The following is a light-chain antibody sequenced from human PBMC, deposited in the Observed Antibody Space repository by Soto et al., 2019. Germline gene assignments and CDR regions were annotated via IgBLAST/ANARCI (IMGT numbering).Light chain of an antibody. V-gene: IGLV2-14*01. J-gene: IGLJ1*01. CDR2: EVS. CDR1: SGDVATYNY. CDR3: SSYTSSSTLYV. Sequence: QSALTQPASVSGSPGQSITISCTGSSGDVATYNYVSWYQQHPGKAPKLMIYEVSNRPSGVSNRFSGSKSGNTASLTISGLQAEDEADYYCSSYTSSSTLYVFGTGTKVTVL.